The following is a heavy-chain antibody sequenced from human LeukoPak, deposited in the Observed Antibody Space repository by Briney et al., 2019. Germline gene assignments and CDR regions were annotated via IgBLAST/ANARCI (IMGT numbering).Heavy chain of an antibody. D-gene: IGHD6-13*01. CDR1: GGSFSGYY. V-gene: IGHV4-34*01. J-gene: IGHJ4*02. CDR2: INHSGST. Sequence: SETLSLTCAVYGGSFSGYYWSWIRQPPGKGLEWIGEINHSGSTNYNPSLKSRVTISVDTSKNQFSLKLSSVTAADTAVYYCARGAQQRLVPHYFDYWSQGTLVTVSP. CDR3: ARGAQQRLVPHYFDY.